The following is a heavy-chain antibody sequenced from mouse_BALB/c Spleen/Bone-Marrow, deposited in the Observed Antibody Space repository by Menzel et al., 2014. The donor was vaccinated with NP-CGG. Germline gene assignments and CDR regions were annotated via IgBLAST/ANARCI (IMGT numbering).Heavy chain of an antibody. CDR2: INPDSRTR. J-gene: IGHJ1*01. D-gene: IGHD1-1*01. CDR1: GFDFSRYW. V-gene: IGHV4-1*02. CDR3: ARLNYYGNVFV. Sequence: EVKLMESGGGLVQPGGSLKLSCAASGFDFSRYWLSWVWQAHVFRLEWMFEINPDSRTRNSTPSLKDKFIISRDNAKNTLYLQRSKVRSEDTALYYCARLNYYGNVFVWGAGTTVTVSS.